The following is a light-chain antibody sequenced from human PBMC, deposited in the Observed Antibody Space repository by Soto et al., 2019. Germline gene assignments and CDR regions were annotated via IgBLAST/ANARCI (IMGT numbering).Light chain of an antibody. J-gene: IGKJ1*01. Sequence: DIVMTQSPLSLPVTPGEPASISCRSSQSLLHSNGYNYLDWYLQKPGQSPQLLIYLGSNRASGVPDRFSGSGSGTDFTLKISRVEAEDVGVYYCMQAIQTPPWTFGQGPKV. V-gene: IGKV2-28*01. CDR2: LGS. CDR3: MQAIQTPPWT. CDR1: QSLLHSNGYNY.